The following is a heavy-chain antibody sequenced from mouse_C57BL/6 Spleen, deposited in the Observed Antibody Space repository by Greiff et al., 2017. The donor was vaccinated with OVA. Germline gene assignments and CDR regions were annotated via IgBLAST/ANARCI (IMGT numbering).Heavy chain of an antibody. CDR1: GYSLTSYG. V-gene: IGHV2-2*01. D-gene: IGHD2-4*01. Sequence: QVQLQQSGPGLVQPSQSLSITCTVSGYSLTSYGVHWVRQSPGKGLEWLGVIWSGGSTDYNAAFIYRLSISKDNSKSHVFFKMNSLRADDTAIDYCARRGYDYDGAWFAYWGQGTLVTVSA. CDR3: ARRGYDYDGAWFAY. CDR2: IWSGGST. J-gene: IGHJ3*01.